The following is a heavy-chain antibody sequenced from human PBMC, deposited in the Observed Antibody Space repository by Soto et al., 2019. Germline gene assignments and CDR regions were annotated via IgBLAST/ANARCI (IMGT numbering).Heavy chain of an antibody. J-gene: IGHJ4*02. D-gene: IGHD2-15*01. Sequence: QVQLQQSGPGLVKPSQTLSVTCAISGDSVSSNRAAWNWIRQSPSRGLEWLGRTYYRSKWYSDYAVSVKSRITSNPDTSKNQFSLQLNSVTSEDTAVYYCARDLCSDGSCYFDYWGQGTLVTVSS. CDR3: ARDLCSDGSCYFDY. V-gene: IGHV6-1*01. CDR2: TYYRSKWYS. CDR1: GDSVSSNRAA.